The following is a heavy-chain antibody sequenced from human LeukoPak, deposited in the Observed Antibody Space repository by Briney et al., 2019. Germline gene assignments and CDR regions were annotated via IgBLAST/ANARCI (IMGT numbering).Heavy chain of an antibody. J-gene: IGHJ5*02. V-gene: IGHV4-59*08. Sequence: SETLSLTCTVSGGSISSYYWSWIRQPPGKGLEWIGYIYYSGSTNCNPSLKSRVTISVDTSKNQFSLKLSSVTAADTAVYYCARHSRGYSYANWFDPWGQGTLVTVSS. D-gene: IGHD5-18*01. CDR1: GGSISSYY. CDR2: IYYSGST. CDR3: ARHSRGYSYANWFDP.